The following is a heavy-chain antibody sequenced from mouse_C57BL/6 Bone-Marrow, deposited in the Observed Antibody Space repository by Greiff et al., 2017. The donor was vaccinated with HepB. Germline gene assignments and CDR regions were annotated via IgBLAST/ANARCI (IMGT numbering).Heavy chain of an antibody. CDR3: ARYRTGYAMDD. CDR1: GFTFSSYA. V-gene: IGHV5-4*03. J-gene: IGHJ4*01. Sequence: EVKLVESGGGLVKPGGSLKLSCAASGFTFSSYAMSWVRQTPEKRLEWVATISDGGSYTYYPDNVKGRFTISRDNAKNNLYLQMDLLKSEDTAMYYCARYRTGYAMDDRGKGTSVT. D-gene: IGHD4-1*01. CDR2: ISDGGSYT.